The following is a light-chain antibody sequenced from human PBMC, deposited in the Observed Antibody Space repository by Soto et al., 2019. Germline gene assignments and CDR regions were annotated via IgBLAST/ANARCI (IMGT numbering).Light chain of an antibody. Sequence: QSVLTQPPSVSAAPGQKVTISCSGSSSNIESNYESWFQQLPRTAPNLLIYENNRRLSGFPDRFSASKSGTSATLVITGLQTGDEAYYFCGAWDISLSAYVFGTGTKVTVL. CDR1: SSNIESNY. V-gene: IGLV1-51*02. J-gene: IGLJ1*01. CDR3: GAWDISLSAYV. CDR2: ENN.